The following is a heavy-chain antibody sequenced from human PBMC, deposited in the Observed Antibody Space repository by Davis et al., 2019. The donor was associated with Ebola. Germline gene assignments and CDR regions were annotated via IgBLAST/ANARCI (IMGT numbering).Heavy chain of an antibody. CDR2: IYYSGST. CDR3: ARGCSSTSHYWQGVPRNRFDP. D-gene: IGHD2-2*01. J-gene: IGHJ5*02. Sequence: PSQTLSLTCTVPGGSISSGDYYWSWIRQPPGKGLEWIGYIYYSGSTYYNPSLKSRVTRPVDTSKNQFSLKLSSGTAADTAVYYCARGCSSTSHYWQGVPRNRFDPWGQGTLVTVSS. CDR1: GGSISSGDYY. V-gene: IGHV4-30-4*01.